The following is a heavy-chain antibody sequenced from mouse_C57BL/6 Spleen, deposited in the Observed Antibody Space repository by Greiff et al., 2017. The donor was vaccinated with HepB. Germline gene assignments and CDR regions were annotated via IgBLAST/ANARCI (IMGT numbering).Heavy chain of an antibody. CDR2: IYPRSGNT. J-gene: IGHJ2*01. V-gene: IGHV1-81*01. Sequence: QVHVKQSGAELARPGASVKLSCKASGYTFTSYGISWVKQRTGQGLEWIGEIYPRSGNTYYNEKFKGKATLTADKSSSTAYMELRSLTSEDSAVYFCARDDGSSLDYWGQGTTLTVSS. CDR1: GYTFTSYG. CDR3: ARDDGSSLDY. D-gene: IGHD1-1*01.